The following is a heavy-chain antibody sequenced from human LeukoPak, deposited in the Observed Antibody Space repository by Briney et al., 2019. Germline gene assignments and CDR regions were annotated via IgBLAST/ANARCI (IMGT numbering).Heavy chain of an antibody. V-gene: IGHV4-31*03. CDR1: GGAISSGGYY. D-gene: IGHD4-11*01. Sequence: SETLSLTCTVPGGAISSGGYYWSWIRQHPGKGLEWIGYIYYSGSTYYNPSLKSRVTISVDTSKNQFSLKLSSVTAADTAVYYCARDRSTVTTRVYYGMDVWGKGTTVTVSS. CDR3: ARDRSTVTTRVYYGMDV. CDR2: IYYSGST. J-gene: IGHJ6*04.